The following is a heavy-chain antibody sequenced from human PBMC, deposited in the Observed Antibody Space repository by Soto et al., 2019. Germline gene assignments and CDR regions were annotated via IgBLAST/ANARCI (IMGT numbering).Heavy chain of an antibody. Sequence: QVQLVQSGAEVKKPGSSVKVSCKASGGTFSSYAISWVRQAPGQGLEWMGGIIPIFGTANYAQKFQGRVTITAEESTSTANMELSSLRSEDTAVYYCAREGGYCSGGSCSSGLGWFDPWGKGTLVTVSS. CDR1: GGTFSSYA. D-gene: IGHD2-15*01. V-gene: IGHV1-69*12. J-gene: IGHJ5*02. CDR2: IIPIFGTA. CDR3: AREGGYCSGGSCSSGLGWFDP.